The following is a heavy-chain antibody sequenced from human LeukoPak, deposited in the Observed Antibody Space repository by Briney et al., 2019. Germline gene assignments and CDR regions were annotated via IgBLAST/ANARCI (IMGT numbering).Heavy chain of an antibody. J-gene: IGHJ5*02. D-gene: IGHD3-10*01. CDR1: GDSISSYY. CDR2: IYYSGST. V-gene: IGHV4-59*01. CDR3: AREDYCRSGTYYYSWFDP. Sequence: SETLSLTCTVSGDSISSYYWSWIRQPPGKGLEWIGYIYYSGSTKYNPSLKSRVTISLDTSRNQFSLKLSSVTAADTAVYYCAREDYCRSGTYYYSWFDPWGQGTLVTVSS.